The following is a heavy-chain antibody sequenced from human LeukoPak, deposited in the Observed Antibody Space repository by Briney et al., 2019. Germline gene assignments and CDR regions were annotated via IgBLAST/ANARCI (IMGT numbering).Heavy chain of an antibody. CDR3: ARDYYGSRSFDY. CDR1: GGSISSYY. J-gene: IGHJ4*02. D-gene: IGHD3-10*01. CDR2: IYSSGST. Sequence: SETLSLTCTVSGGSISSYYWSWIRQPAGKVLEWIGRIYSSGSTNYNPSLKSRVTISVDTSKNQFSLKLSSVTAADTAVYYCARDYYGSRSFDYWGQGTLVTVSS. V-gene: IGHV4-4*07.